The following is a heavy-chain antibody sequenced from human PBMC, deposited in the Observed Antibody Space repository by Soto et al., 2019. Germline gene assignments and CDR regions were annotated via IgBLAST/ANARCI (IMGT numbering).Heavy chain of an antibody. Sequence: QVQLVESGGGLVRPGGSLRLSCEASGFTFRDYYMTWFRQAPGKGLEWLSYIDSSTKYTNYADSVKGRFTISRDNAKNSLYLQMNSQGADATAVYYCAREYYYTMDVWGQGTMVTVSS. V-gene: IGHV3-11*05. CDR2: IDSSTKYT. J-gene: IGHJ6*02. CDR1: GFTFRDYY. CDR3: AREYYYTMDV.